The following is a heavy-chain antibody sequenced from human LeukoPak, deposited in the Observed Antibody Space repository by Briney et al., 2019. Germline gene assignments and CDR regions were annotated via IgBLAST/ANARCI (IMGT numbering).Heavy chain of an antibody. Sequence: SETLSLTCTVSGGSISSYYWSWIRQPAGKAPEWIGRIYSSGIINYNPSLKSRVTMSLDNSNNQLSLKLSYVTAADTAVYYCARDTGKSGYPDYWGQGTLVTVSS. D-gene: IGHD3-3*01. CDR1: GGSISSYY. CDR3: ARDTGKSGYPDY. J-gene: IGHJ4*02. CDR2: IYSSGII. V-gene: IGHV4-4*07.